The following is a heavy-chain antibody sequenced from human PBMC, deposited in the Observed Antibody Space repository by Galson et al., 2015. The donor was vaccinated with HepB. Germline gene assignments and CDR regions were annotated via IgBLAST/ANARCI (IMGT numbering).Heavy chain of an antibody. D-gene: IGHD5-18*01. CDR1: GFTSSSYG. V-gene: IGHV3-30*18. CDR3: AKASLGQLWHNFFDY. Sequence: SLRLSCAASGFTSSSYGMHWVRQAPGKGLEWVAVISYDGSNKYYGDSVKDRFSISRDNSKNTLYLQMNSLRPEDTAVYFCAKASLGQLWHNFFDYWGQGSLVTVSS. J-gene: IGHJ4*02. CDR2: ISYDGSNK.